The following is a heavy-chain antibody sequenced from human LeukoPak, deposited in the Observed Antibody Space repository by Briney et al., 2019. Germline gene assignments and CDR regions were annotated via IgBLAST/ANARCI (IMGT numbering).Heavy chain of an antibody. D-gene: IGHD5-24*01. CDR1: GYRFGNYW. Sequence: GESLKISCKGSGYRFGNYWIACVRHMPGKGLESMGIIYPGDSDTRYSPSFQGQVTFSADKTISTAYLQWSSLKASDNAMYYCARRSDGYNDFWGQGTLVTVSS. CDR3: ARRSDGYNDF. V-gene: IGHV5-51*01. CDR2: IYPGDSDT. J-gene: IGHJ4*02.